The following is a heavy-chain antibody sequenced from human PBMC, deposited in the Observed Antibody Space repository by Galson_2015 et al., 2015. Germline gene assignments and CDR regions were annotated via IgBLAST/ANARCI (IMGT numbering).Heavy chain of an antibody. CDR3: ARELPRLGDCSGGNCPPSGWFDH. J-gene: IGHJ5*02. Sequence: SLRLSCAASGFTFSDHYMSWIRQAPGKGLEWVANIGRSSVYTNYADSVKGRFTISRDNAKDSLYLQINNLRAEDTAVYYCARELPRLGDCSGGNCPPSGWFDHWGQGTLVTVSS. D-gene: IGHD2-15*01. CDR1: GFTFSDHY. V-gene: IGHV3-11*06. CDR2: IGRSSVYT.